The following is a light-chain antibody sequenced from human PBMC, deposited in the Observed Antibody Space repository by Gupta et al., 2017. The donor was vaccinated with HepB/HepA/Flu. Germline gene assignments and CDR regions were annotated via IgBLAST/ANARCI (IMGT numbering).Light chain of an antibody. CDR2: DVS. J-gene: IGLJ2*01. CDR1: SSDFGDCNY. CDR3: GSWTYTPTLVV. V-gene: IGLV2-14*01. Sequence: QSALTQPASVSGSPSPSITIPCTGTSSDFGDCNYVSWYQQIPATAPKLLISDVSNRPSGVTSRFSGSKSANTASLTIAGLQSEEEAVYYCGSWTYTPTLVVFGGGTKLTVL.